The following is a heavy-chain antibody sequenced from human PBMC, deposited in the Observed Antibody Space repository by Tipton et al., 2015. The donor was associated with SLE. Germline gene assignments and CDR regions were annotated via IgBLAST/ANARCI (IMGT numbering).Heavy chain of an antibody. CDR1: GGSISSSSYY. Sequence: TLSLTCTVSGGSISSSSYYWGWIRQPPGEWLEWMGSIYYSGSTYYNPSLKSRVTISVDTSKNQFSRKLSSVTAADTAVYYCARRVAGSRGAFDIWGQGTMVTVSS. V-gene: IGHV4-39*07. CDR3: ARRVAGSRGAFDI. CDR2: IYYSGST. D-gene: IGHD6-19*01. J-gene: IGHJ3*02.